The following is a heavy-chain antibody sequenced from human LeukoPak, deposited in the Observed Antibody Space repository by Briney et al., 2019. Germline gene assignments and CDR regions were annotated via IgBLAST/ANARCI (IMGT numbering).Heavy chain of an antibody. V-gene: IGHV1-46*01. J-gene: IGHJ4*02. CDR3: ARDRNPGQSNFLFDY. CDR1: GYTLTSYY. CDR2: INPSGGST. D-gene: IGHD4/OR15-4a*01. Sequence: ASVKVSCKASGYTLTSYYMHWVRQAPGQGLEWMGLINPSGGSTSYAQKFQGRVTMTRDTSTSTVYMELSSLRSEDTAVYYCARDRNPGQSNFLFDYWGQGTLVTVSS.